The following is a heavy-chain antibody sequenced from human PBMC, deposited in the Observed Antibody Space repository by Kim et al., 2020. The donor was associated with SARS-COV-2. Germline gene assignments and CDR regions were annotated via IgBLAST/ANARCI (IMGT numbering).Heavy chain of an antibody. J-gene: IGHJ5*02. CDR1: GGSITSYY. Sequence: SATLSLTCSVSGGSITSYYWHWIRQAPEKGLEWIGHFYYIGNCNYNPSFESRVTISADANNNQSPLKLRSVPAADTAVFFCAAASPQYDDLSSVDWFDP. CDR3: AAASPQYDDLSSVDWFDP. V-gene: IGHV4-59*13. CDR2: FYYIGNC. D-gene: IGHD3-3*01.